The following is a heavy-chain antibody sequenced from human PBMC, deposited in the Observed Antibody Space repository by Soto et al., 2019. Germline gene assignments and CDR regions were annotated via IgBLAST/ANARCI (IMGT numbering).Heavy chain of an antibody. V-gene: IGHV3-30*18. CDR1: GFTFSSYG. CDR2: ISYDGSNK. Sequence: SLRLSCAASGFTFSSYGMHWVRQAPGKGLEWVAVISYDGSNKYYADSVKGRFTISRDNSKNTLYLQMNSLRAEDTAVYYCAKDSYYDCSGYYLPRFGYCGHGTLVTVS. J-gene: IGHJ4*01. D-gene: IGHD3-22*01. CDR3: AKDSYYDCSGYYLPRFGY.